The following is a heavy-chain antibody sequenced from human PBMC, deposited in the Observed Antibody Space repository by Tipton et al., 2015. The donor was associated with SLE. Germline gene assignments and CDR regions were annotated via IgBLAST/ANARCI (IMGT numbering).Heavy chain of an antibody. CDR1: GASIISYY. CDR3: VRDLDYDTSVEP. V-gene: IGHV4-4*07. D-gene: IGHD3-22*01. CDR2: IFTSGST. J-gene: IGHJ5*02. Sequence: TLSLTCSISGASIISYYWNWIRQPAGKGLEWIGRIFTSGSTNYNPPLKSRVTMSIDTSKKQFSLKLRSVTAADTAIYYCVRDLDYDTSVEPWGQGALVTVSS.